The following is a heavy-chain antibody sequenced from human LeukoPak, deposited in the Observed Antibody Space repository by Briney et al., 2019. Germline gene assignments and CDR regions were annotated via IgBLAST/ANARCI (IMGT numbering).Heavy chain of an antibody. J-gene: IGHJ6*02. CDR2: INPSGGST. CDR3: ARDTPSEVVAALKPSYYYYYYGMDV. V-gene: IGHV1-46*01. Sequence: ASVKVSCKASGYTFTSYYMHWVRKAPGQGLEWMGIINPSGGSTSYAQKLQGRVTMTTDTSTSTAYMELRSLRSDDTAVYYCARDTPSEVVAALKPSYYYYYYGMDVWGQGTTVTVSS. D-gene: IGHD2-15*01. CDR1: GYTFTSYY.